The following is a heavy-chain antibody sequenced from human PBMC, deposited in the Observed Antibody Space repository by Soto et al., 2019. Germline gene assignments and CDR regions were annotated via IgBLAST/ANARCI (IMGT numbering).Heavy chain of an antibody. CDR1: GGSFSGYY. D-gene: IGHD3-3*01. CDR3: ARGRGTILFGRIPRATAVDP. Sequence: QVQLQQWGAGLLKPSETLSLTCAVYGGSFSGYYWSWIRQPPGKGLEWIGEINHSGSTNYNPSLKSRVTISVDTSKNQFSLKLSSVTAADTAVYYCARGRGTILFGRIPRATAVDPWGQGTLVTVSS. CDR2: INHSGST. V-gene: IGHV4-34*01. J-gene: IGHJ5*02.